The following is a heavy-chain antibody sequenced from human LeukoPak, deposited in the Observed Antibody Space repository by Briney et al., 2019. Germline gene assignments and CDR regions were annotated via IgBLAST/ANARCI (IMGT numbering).Heavy chain of an antibody. V-gene: IGHV1-2*02. CDR1: GYTFTGYY. CDR2: INPNSGGT. J-gene: IGHJ4*02. Sequence: WASVKVSCKASGYTFTGYYMHWMRQAPGQGLEWMAWINPNSGGTYYAQNFHDRITMTRDTSISTAYMELSRLRSDDTAIYYCARANALYCSSTSCLFDYWGQGTLVTVSS. CDR3: ARANALYCSSTSCLFDY. D-gene: IGHD2-2*01.